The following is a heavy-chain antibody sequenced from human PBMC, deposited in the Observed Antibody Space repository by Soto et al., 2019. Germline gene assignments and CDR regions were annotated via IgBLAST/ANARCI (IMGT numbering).Heavy chain of an antibody. CDR2: IYDSVNT. Sequence: SETLSLTCTVSGDSLSIGGHYWSCMRQHPGKGLEWIGHIYDSVNTYYSPSLRSRVTISADMSKNQFSLNLRSVTAADTAVYYCARVDHRGYFAILTDYWGQGTLVTVSS. CDR1: GDSLSIGGHY. V-gene: IGHV4-31*03. CDR3: ARVDHRGYFAILTDY. D-gene: IGHD3-9*01. J-gene: IGHJ4*02.